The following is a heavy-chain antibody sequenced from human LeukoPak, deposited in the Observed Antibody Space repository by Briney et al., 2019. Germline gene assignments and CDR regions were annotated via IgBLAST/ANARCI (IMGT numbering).Heavy chain of an antibody. V-gene: IGHV1-46*01. D-gene: IGHD6-19*01. CDR2: INPSGGST. CDR1: GYTFTSYY. Sequence: ASVKVSCKASGYTFTSYYMHWVRQAPGQGLEWMGIINPSGGSTSYAQKFQGRVTMTRDTSTSTAYMELRSLRSDDTAVYYCAREVRYSSGWYSGFDPWGQGTLVTVSS. CDR3: AREVRYSSGWYSGFDP. J-gene: IGHJ5*02.